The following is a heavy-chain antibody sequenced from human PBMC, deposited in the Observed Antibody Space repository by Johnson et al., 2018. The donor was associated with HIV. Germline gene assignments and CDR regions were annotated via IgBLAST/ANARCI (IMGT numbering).Heavy chain of an antibody. CDR3: ASEAVTLRVCGHVFDI. Sequence: VQLVESGGGLVQPGGSLRLSCAASGFTFTNHYMTWVRQAPGKGLEWVANIKQDASEKYSVDSVKGRFTISRDNAKSSLYLQMNSLRAEDTAVYYCASEAVTLRVCGHVFDIWGQGTMVTVSS. CDR2: IKQDASEK. CDR1: GFTFTNHY. J-gene: IGHJ3*02. D-gene: IGHD1-26*01. V-gene: IGHV3-7*01.